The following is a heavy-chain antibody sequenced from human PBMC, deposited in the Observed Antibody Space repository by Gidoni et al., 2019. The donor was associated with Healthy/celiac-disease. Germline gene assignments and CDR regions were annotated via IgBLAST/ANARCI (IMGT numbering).Heavy chain of an antibody. CDR2: ISWNSGSI. J-gene: IGHJ4*02. CDR1: GFTFDDYA. Sequence: EVQLVESGGGLVQPGRSLRLSCAASGFTFDDYAMHWVREAPGKGLEWVSGISWNSGSIGYADSVKGRFTISRDNAKKSLYLQMNSLRAEDTALYYCATTPYCSSTSCYGGDYWGQGTLVTVSS. D-gene: IGHD2-2*01. V-gene: IGHV3-9*01. CDR3: ATTPYCSSTSCYGGDY.